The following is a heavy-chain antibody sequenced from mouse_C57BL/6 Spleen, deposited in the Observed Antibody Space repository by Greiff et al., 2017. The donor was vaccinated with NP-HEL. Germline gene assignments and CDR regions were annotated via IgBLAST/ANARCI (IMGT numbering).Heavy chain of an antibody. CDR3: ARITTVWYFDV. D-gene: IGHD1-1*01. CDR2: IDPEDGET. Sequence: VQLQQSGAELVKPGASVKLSCTASGFNIKDYYMHWVKQRTEQGLAWIGRIDPEDGETKYAPKFQGKATITADTSSNTAYLQLSSLTSEDTAVYYCARITTVWYFDVWGTGTTVTVSS. V-gene: IGHV14-2*01. CDR1: GFNIKDYY. J-gene: IGHJ1*03.